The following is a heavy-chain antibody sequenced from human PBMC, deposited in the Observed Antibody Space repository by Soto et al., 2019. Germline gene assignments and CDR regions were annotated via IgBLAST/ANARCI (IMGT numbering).Heavy chain of an antibody. Sequence: SETLSLTCTVSGGSISSYYWSWIRQPPGKGLEWIGYIYYSGSTNYNPSLKSRVTISVDTSKNQFSLKLSSVTAADTAVYYCARVVVVPAADHYFDYWGQGTLVTVSS. V-gene: IGHV4-59*01. CDR3: ARVVVVPAADHYFDY. J-gene: IGHJ4*02. D-gene: IGHD2-2*01. CDR2: IYYSGST. CDR1: GGSISSYY.